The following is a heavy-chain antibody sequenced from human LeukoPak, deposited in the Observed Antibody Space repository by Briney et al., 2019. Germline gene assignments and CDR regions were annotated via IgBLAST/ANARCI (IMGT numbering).Heavy chain of an antibody. CDR1: GYTCNTFD. J-gene: IGHJ6*03. Sequence: ASVKVSCKASGYTCNTFDINWVRQATGQGPEWMGWVNPYNDKTVYAPKFQGRVSISSNNSINTAYMEFSGLKSDDTAVYYCARGRRLRGVTSRPIYYYYYMDVWGGGTTVTVSS. CDR3: ARGRRLRGVTSRPIYYYYYMDV. V-gene: IGHV1-8*03. CDR2: VNPYNDKT. D-gene: IGHD3-10*01.